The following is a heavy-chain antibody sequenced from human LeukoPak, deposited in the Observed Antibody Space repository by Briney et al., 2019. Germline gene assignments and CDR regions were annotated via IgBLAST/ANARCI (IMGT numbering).Heavy chain of an antibody. CDR1: GFTFTSVW. J-gene: IGHJ4*01. Sequence: TGGSLRLACAASGFTFTSVWMHWFGQAPVRGLVWISRISTDGAITGYADSVKGRFTISRDNAKNTLYLQMNSLRAEDTAVYYCARDRTTVTLLDHWGHGALVTVSS. D-gene: IGHD4-17*01. CDR3: ARDRTTVTLLDH. V-gene: IGHV3-74*01. CDR2: ISTDGAIT.